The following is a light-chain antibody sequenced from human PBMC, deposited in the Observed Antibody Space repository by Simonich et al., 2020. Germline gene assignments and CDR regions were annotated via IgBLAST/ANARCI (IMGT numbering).Light chain of an antibody. Sequence: QSALTQPASVSGSPGQSITLSCTGTSCDVGSYNLVSWYQQHPGKAPKLMIYEGSKRPSGVSNRFSGSKSGNTASLTISGLQAEDEADYYCCSYAGSSTVVFGGGTKLTVL. CDR3: CSYAGSSTVV. J-gene: IGLJ2*01. CDR2: EGS. V-gene: IGLV2-23*01. CDR1: SCDVGSYNL.